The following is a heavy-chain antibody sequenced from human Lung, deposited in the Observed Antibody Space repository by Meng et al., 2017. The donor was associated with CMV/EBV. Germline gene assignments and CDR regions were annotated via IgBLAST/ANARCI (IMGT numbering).Heavy chain of an antibody. J-gene: IGHJ4*02. CDR3: ARGLAADGIVDS. CDR2: IYIGDTT. CDR1: GFIVRNTY. D-gene: IGHD6-13*01. V-gene: IGHV3-53*01. Sequence: SCAASGFIVRNTYMNWVRRAPGKGLEWVSIIYIGDTTYYTDSVKGRFTISRDTSKNTLYLQMNSLRVEDTAVYYCARGLAADGIVDSWGQGTLVTVSS.